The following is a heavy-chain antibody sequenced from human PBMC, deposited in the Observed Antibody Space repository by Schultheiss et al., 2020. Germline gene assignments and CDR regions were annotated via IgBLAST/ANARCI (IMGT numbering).Heavy chain of an antibody. CDR1: GGSISSSSYY. Sequence: SETLSLTCTVSGGSISSSSYYWGWIRQPPGKGLEWIGSIYYSGSTYYNPSLKSRVTLSVDTSKNQFSLRLNSVTAADTAVYYCARASPEAVAGNFDYWGQGTLVTVSS. J-gene: IGHJ4*02. V-gene: IGHV4-39*07. CDR2: IYYSGST. CDR3: ARASPEAVAGNFDY. D-gene: IGHD6-19*01.